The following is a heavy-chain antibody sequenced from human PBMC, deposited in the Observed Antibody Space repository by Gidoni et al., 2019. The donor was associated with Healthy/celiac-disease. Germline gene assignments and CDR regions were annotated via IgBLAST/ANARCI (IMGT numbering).Heavy chain of an antibody. D-gene: IGHD2-2*01. J-gene: IGHJ5*02. V-gene: IGHV3-21*01. CDR2: ISSSSSYI. CDR1: GFTFSSYS. Sequence: EVQLVESGGGLVKPGGSLRLSCAASGFTFSSYSMNWVRQAPRKGLEWGSSISSSSSYIYYADSVKGRFTISRDNAKNSLYLQMNSLRAEDTAVYYCASPPVPAANSDWFDPWGQGTLVTVSS. CDR3: ASPPVPAANSDWFDP.